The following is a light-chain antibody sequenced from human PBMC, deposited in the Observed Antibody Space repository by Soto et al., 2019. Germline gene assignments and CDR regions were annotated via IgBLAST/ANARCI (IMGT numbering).Light chain of an antibody. CDR2: KAS. CDR3: PQGNCYSWT. CDR1: QSPSGW. V-gene: IGKV1-5*03. J-gene: IGKJ1*01. Sequence: DIQLTQSPSTLSASVGDRVIITCRASQSPSGWLAWYQQKPGKAPKLLIYKASTLVIGVPSRFSGSGSGTEFTLPIRRLQPDDFSTYYCPQGNCYSWTFGQGTKGEI.